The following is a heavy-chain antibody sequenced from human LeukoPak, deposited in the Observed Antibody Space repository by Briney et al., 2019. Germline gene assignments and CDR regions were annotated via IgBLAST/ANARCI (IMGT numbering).Heavy chain of an antibody. D-gene: IGHD1-26*01. CDR2: INPNSGAT. CDR3: ARDPGGSYYPFDY. V-gene: IGHV1-2*02. J-gene: IGHJ4*02. Sequence: GASVKVSCKASGYTFTGYYIHWVRQAPGQGLEWMGWINPNSGATNFAQKFQGRVTMTRDTSTSTVYMELSSLRSEDTAVYYCARDPGGSYYPFDYWGQGTLVTVSS. CDR1: GYTFTGYY.